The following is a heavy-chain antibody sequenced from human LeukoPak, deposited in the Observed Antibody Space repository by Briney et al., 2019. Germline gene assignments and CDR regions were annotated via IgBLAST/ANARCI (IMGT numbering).Heavy chain of an antibody. Sequence: PGGSLRLSCAVSGFTISDTPVSCLRHSPGEGLKWVSSISDTGGRTYYADSVKGRFTITRDNSRNTVNLQMNSLRAGDTARYYCAKGGQDFDFWRFDLWGQGILVIVSS. J-gene: IGHJ5*02. CDR2: ISDTGGRT. D-gene: IGHD3-3*01. V-gene: IGHV3-23*01. CDR1: GFTISDTP. CDR3: AKGGQDFDFWRFDL.